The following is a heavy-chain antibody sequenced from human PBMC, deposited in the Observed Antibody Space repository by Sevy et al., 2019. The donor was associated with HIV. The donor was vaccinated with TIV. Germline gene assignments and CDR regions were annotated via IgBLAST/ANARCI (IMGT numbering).Heavy chain of an antibody. Sequence: GGSLRLSCAASGFTFSAYAVHWVRQAPGKGLEWVAVISHDGNKEDYAQSVRGRFTLSRDNSKKTLFLQMNGLRTDDTGLYYCERDKGSEFYYGMDVWGQGTTVTVSS. V-gene: IGHV3-30-3*01. J-gene: IGHJ6*02. CDR1: GFTFSAYA. CDR3: ERDKGSEFYYGMDV. D-gene: IGHD3-10*01. CDR2: ISHDGNKE.